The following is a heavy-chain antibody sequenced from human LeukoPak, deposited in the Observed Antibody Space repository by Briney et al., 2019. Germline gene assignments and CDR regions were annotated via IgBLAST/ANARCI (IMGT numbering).Heavy chain of an antibody. CDR1: GFTFISYR. Sequence: GGSLTVSCAASGFTFISYRMNWVRQAPGKGLEWVSLISSSRSTKYYADSVKGRFTISRDNAKNSLYLQMNSLRAEDTAVYFCSRSTNYYDSSGYPDYWGQGTLVTVSS. CDR3: SRSTNYYDSSGYPDY. D-gene: IGHD3-22*01. J-gene: IGHJ4*02. CDR2: ISSSRSTK. V-gene: IGHV3-48*01.